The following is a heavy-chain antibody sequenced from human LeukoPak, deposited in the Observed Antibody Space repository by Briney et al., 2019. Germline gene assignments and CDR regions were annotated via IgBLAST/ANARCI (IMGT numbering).Heavy chain of an antibody. Sequence: GGSLRLSCSASGFTFSNYAMHWVRQAPGKGLEYVSAISSNGGSTYYADSLKGRFTISRDNSKNTLYLQMSSLRAEDTAVYYCVKGYDSSGYYSSCDYWGQGTLVTVSS. CDR3: VKGYDSSGYYSSCDY. J-gene: IGHJ4*02. CDR2: ISSNGGST. D-gene: IGHD3-22*01. CDR1: GFTFSNYA. V-gene: IGHV3-64D*09.